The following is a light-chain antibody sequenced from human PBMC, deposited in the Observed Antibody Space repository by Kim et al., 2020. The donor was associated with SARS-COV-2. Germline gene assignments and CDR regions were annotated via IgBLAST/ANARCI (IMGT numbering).Light chain of an antibody. J-gene: IGLJ3*02. V-gene: IGLV3-19*01. Sequence: SELTQDPAVSVALGQTVRITCQGDSLRSYYASWYQQKPGQAPVLVIYGKNNRPSGIPDRFSGSSSGNTASLTITGAQAEDEADYYCNSRDSSGNHLVFG. CDR1: SLRSYY. CDR2: GKN. CDR3: NSRDSSGNHLV.